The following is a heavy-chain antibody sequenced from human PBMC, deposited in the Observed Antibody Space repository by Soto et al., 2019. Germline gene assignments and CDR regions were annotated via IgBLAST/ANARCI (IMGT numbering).Heavy chain of an antibody. Sequence: SETLSLTCTVSGGSISSSSYYWGWIRQPPGKGLEWIGSIYYSGSTYYNPSLKSRVTISVDTSKNQFSLKLGSVTAADTAVYYCARATIVGATTGWFDPWGQGTLVTVSS. V-gene: IGHV4-39*01. CDR1: GGSISSSSYY. D-gene: IGHD1-26*01. CDR3: ARATIVGATTGWFDP. J-gene: IGHJ5*02. CDR2: IYYSGST.